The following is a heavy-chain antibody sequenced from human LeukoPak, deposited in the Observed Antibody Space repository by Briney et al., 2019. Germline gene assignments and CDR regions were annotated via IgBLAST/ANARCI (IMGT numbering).Heavy chain of an antibody. D-gene: IGHD1-26*01. CDR2: INHSGST. CDR1: GESFSGHY. V-gene: IGHV4-34*01. Sequence: SETLSLTCAVYGESFSGHYWSWIRQPPGKGLEWIGEINHSGSTNYNPSLKSRVTISVDTSKNQFSLKLSSVTAADTAVYYCARIVGGSYYYYYGMDVWGQGTTVTVSS. CDR3: ARIVGGSYYYYYGMDV. J-gene: IGHJ6*02.